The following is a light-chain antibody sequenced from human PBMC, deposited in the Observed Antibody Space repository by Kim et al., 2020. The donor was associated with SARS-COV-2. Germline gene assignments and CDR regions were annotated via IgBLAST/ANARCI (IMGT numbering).Light chain of an antibody. V-gene: IGLV1-44*01. CDR2: GNN. CDR3: AAWDDSLNVV. Sequence: ELTQPPSASGTPGQRVTISCSGSSSNIGSNTVNWYQQLPGTAPKLLIYGNNQRPSGVPDRFSGFKSGTSASLAISRLQSEDEADYYCAAWDDSLNVVF. CDR1: SSNIGSNT. J-gene: IGLJ2*01.